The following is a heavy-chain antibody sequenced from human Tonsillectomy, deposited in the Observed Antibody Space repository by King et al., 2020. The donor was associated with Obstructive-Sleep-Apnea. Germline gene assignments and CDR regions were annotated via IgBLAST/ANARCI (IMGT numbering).Heavy chain of an antibody. J-gene: IGHJ4*02. CDR3: ARGRGYGGNRGEY. Sequence: QLPESGPGLVKPSGTLSLTCTVSGGSISSSSYYWVWIRQPPGKGLEWIGSIYYSGSTYYNPSLKSRVTISVDTSKNQFSLKLSSVTAADTAVYYCARGRGYGGNRGEYWGQGTLVTVSS. D-gene: IGHD4-23*01. CDR1: GGSISSSSYY. CDR2: IYYSGST. V-gene: IGHV4-39*07.